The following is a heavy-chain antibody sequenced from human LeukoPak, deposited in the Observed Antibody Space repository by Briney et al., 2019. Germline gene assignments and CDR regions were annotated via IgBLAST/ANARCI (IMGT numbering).Heavy chain of an antibody. V-gene: IGHV5-10-1*01. CDR2: IDPSDSYI. D-gene: IGHD3-10*01. CDR1: GYRFTNYY. J-gene: IGHJ5*02. Sequence: GESLKISCKGSGYRFTNYYINWVRQMPGKGLEWMGRIDPSDSYINYSPSLQGHVTISADKSISTAYLQWSSLKASDTAMYFCARHVNWRSGQSWFDPWGQGTPVTVSS. CDR3: ARHVNWRSGQSWFDP.